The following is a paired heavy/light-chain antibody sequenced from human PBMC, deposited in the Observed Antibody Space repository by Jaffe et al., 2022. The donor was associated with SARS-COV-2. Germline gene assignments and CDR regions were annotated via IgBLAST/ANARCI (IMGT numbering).Heavy chain of an antibody. J-gene: IGHJ4*02. Sequence: EVQLLESGGGLVQPGGSLRLSCAASGFSFSSYAMSWVRQAPGKGLDWVSTIKGSGDSTYYADSVKGRFTISRDNSKNTLYLQTNSLRAEDTAVYYCAKDVRVGTATPNFDSWGQGALVTVSS. V-gene: IGHV3-23*01. CDR3: AKDVRVGTATPNFDS. CDR1: GFSFSSYA. CDR2: IKGSGDST. D-gene: IGHD2-15*01.
Light chain of an antibody. CDR3: QQRHSWPLT. V-gene: IGKV3-11*01. Sequence: EIVLTQSPATLSLSPGERATLSCRASQSASSYLAWYQQQPGQAPRLLIYDASNRATGIPARFSGSGSGTDFTLTISSLEPEDFAVYYCQQRHSWPLTFGGGTNIEIK. J-gene: IGKJ4*01. CDR1: QSASSY. CDR2: DAS.